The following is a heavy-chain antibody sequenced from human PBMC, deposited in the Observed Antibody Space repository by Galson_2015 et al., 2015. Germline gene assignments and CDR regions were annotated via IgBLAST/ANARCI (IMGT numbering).Heavy chain of an antibody. V-gene: IGHV4-59*01. CDR2: LYYGGST. CDR3: EKDPGGACLFDP. CDR1: GGSISSSY. Sequence: SETLSLTCTVSGGSISSSYWSWIRQPPGQGLEWIGHLYYGGSTNYNSSLKSRVTISLDTSKNQFSLKLSSVTAAVTAVYYCEKDPGGACLFDPWGQGTLVTVSS. J-gene: IGHJ5*02. D-gene: IGHD3-16*01.